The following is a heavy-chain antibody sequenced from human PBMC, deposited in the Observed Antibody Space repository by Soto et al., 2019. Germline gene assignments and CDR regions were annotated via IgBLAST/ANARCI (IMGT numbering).Heavy chain of an antibody. CDR2: IYPGDSDA. CDR3: XRPRSGSYRLDYYGMDV. Sequence: GESLKISCKGSGYSFTNYWIAWVRQMPGKGLEWMGIIYPGDSDARYSPSFQGQVTISADKSINTAYLQWSSLKASDTAMYYCXRPRSGSYRLDYYGMDVWGQGTTVTVSS. CDR1: GYSFTNYW. J-gene: IGHJ6*02. V-gene: IGHV5-51*01. D-gene: IGHD3-10*01.